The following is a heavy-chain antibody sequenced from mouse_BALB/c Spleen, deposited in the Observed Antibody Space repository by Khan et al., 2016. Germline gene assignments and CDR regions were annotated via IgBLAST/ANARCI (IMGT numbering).Heavy chain of an antibody. Sequence: VQLQQSGPELEKPGASVKISCKASGYSFTGYNMNWVKQSHGKGLEWIGNIDPYYGGISYNQKFKGKATLTVDKSSSTAYMQLKSLTSEDSAVYYCARSGYASSYAMDYWGQGTSVTVSS. V-gene: IGHV1S135*01. D-gene: IGHD1-1*01. CDR3: ARSGYASSYAMDY. CDR2: IDPYYGGI. CDR1: GYSFTGYN. J-gene: IGHJ4*01.